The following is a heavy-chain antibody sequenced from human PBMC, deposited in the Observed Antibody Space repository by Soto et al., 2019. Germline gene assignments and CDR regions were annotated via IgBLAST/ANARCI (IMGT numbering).Heavy chain of an antibody. V-gene: IGHV1-18*04. J-gene: IGHJ6*02. CDR3: ARGEHTSIDGYYSGMDV. CDR1: GYTFTSYG. CDR2: ISAYNGNT. D-gene: IGHD1-26*01. Sequence: QVQLVQSGAEVKKPGASVKVSCKASGYTFTSYGISWVRQAPGQGLEWMGWISAYNGNTNYAQKLQGRVTMTTGTSTSTAYMELRSLRSDDTAVYYCARGEHTSIDGYYSGMDVWGQGTTVTVSS.